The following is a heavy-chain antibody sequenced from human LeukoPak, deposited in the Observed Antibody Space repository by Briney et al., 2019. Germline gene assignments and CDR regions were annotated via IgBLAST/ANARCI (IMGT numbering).Heavy chain of an antibody. CDR2: ITWDSSAI. V-gene: IGHV3-9*01. Sequence: PGGSLRLSCAASGFTFGDYSMHWVRQAPGKGLEWVSGITWDSSAIDYADPVKGRFTISRDNAKNSLYLQMNSLRAEDTAWYYCTKGNGGTPFDHWGQGTLVTVSS. J-gene: IGHJ4*02. CDR3: TKGNGGTPFDH. D-gene: IGHD3-16*01. CDR1: GFTFGDYS.